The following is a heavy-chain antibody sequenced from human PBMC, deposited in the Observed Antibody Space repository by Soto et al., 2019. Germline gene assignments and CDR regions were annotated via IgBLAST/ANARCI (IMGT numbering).Heavy chain of an antibody. V-gene: IGHV4-59*01. CDR2: VYYTGST. CDR3: ARSVAVPGAHIDY. J-gene: IGHJ4*02. Sequence: SETLSLTCSVSGGSISGSYWSWIRQSPGKGLEWLGYVYYTGSTNYSPSLRSRVSISVDTSKNEFSLSLSSVTAADTAVYFCARSVAVPGAHIDYWGQGTQVTVSS. D-gene: IGHD6-19*01. CDR1: GGSISGSY.